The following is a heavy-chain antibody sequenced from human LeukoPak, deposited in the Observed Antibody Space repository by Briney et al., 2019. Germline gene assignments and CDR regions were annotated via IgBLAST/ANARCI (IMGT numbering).Heavy chain of an antibody. V-gene: IGHV4-4*07. J-gene: IGHJ4*02. CDR1: GGSISSYY. Sequence: SGTLSLTCTVSGGSISSYYWSWIRQPPGKGLEWIGRIYTSGSTNYNPPLKSRVSMSVDTSKNQFSLKLSSVTAADTAVYYCARDRGDYGGPDYWGQGTLVTVSS. D-gene: IGHD4-23*01. CDR2: IYTSGST. CDR3: ARDRGDYGGPDY.